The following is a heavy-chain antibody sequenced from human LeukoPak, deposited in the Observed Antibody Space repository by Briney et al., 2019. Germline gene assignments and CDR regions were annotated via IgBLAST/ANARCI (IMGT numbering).Heavy chain of an antibody. V-gene: IGHV3-21*01. CDR3: ARDKGGYWSSTSCFYSRFIDY. CDR1: AFTFSSYS. D-gene: IGHD2-2*01. J-gene: IGHJ4*02. Sequence: GGSLRLSCAASAFTFSSYSMNWVRQAPGKGLEWVSSISSSSSYIYNADSVKGRFTISRDNAKNSLYLQMNSLRAEDTVVYYCARDKGGYWSSTSCFYSRFIDYWGQGTLVTVSS. CDR2: ISSSSSYI.